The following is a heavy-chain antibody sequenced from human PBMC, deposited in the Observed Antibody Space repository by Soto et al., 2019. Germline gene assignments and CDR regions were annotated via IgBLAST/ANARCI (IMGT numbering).Heavy chain of an antibody. CDR3: AKDPAARQNYYFDH. Sequence: GGSLRLSCAASGFTFSNYAMSWVRQAPGMGLEWVSTIRGVGAYTDYADSVQGRFTISGDNSKNTLYLQMTSLRAEDTAVYYCAKDPAARQNYYFDHWGQGTLVTVSP. CDR1: GFTFSNYA. J-gene: IGHJ4*02. V-gene: IGHV3-23*01. CDR2: IRGVGAYT. D-gene: IGHD6-6*01.